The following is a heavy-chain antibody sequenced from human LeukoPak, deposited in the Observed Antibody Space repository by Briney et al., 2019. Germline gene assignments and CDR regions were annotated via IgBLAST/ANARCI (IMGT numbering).Heavy chain of an antibody. CDR1: GFTFSSYA. CDR3: ARDAGYGYDRFDY. Sequence: GGSLRLSCAASGFTFSSYALSWVRQAPGKGLEWVSDISGSGGTTYYADSVKGRFTISRDNAKNSLYLQMNSLRAEDTAVYYCARDAGYGYDRFDYWGQGTQVTVSS. D-gene: IGHD5-18*01. V-gene: IGHV3-23*01. J-gene: IGHJ4*02. CDR2: ISGSGGTT.